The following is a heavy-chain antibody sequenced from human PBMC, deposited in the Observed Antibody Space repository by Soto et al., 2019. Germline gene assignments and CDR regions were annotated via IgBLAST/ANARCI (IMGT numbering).Heavy chain of an antibody. V-gene: IGHV3-48*02. CDR3: ASTLGYYYDSSGYLY. CDR2: ISSSSSTI. Sequence: LRLSCAASGFTFSSYSMNWVRQAPVKGLEWVSYISSSSSTIYYADSVKGRFTISRDNAKNSLYLQMNSLRDEDTAVYYCASTLGYYYDSSGYLYWGQGTLVTVSS. J-gene: IGHJ4*02. D-gene: IGHD3-22*01. CDR1: GFTFSSYS.